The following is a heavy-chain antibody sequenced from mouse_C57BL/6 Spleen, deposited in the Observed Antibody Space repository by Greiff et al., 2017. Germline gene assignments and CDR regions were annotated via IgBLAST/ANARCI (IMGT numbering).Heavy chain of an antibody. CDR3: ARGYYGSSYGYYSAMDY. D-gene: IGHD1-1*01. Sequence: QVQLQQSGAELVRPGTSVKVSCKASGYAFTNYLIEWVKQRPGQGLEWIGVLNPGSGGTDYNEKFKGKATLTADKSSSTAYMQLSSLTSEDSAGYFCARGYYGSSYGYYSAMDYWGQGTSGTVSS. V-gene: IGHV1-54*01. J-gene: IGHJ4*01. CDR1: GYAFTNYL. CDR2: LNPGSGGT.